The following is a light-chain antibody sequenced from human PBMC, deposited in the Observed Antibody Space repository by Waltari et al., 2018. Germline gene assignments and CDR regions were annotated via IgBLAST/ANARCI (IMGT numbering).Light chain of an antibody. CDR2: EVS. J-gene: IGLJ3*02. CDR1: SSDIGGYNF. CDR3: SSYGGNDNLV. V-gene: IGLV2-8*01. Sequence: QSALTQPPSASGSPGQSVTISCTGTSSDIGGYNFVSWYQQHPGEAPEVMIYEVSKRPSGVPDRFSGSKSGNTASLTVSGVQGEDEADYYCSSYGGNDNLVFGGGTKLTVL.